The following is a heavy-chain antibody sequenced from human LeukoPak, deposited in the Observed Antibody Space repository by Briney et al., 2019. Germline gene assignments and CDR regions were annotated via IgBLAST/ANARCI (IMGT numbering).Heavy chain of an antibody. V-gene: IGHV3-21*01. CDR3: ARDALGYCSSTSCYYYYGMDV. D-gene: IGHD2-2*03. CDR2: ISSSSSYI. CDR1: GFTFSSYS. J-gene: IGHJ6*02. Sequence: GGSLRLSCAASGFTFSSYSMNWVRQAPGKGLEWVSSISSSSSYIYYADSVKGRFTISRDNARNTLYLQMNSLRAEDTAVYYCARDALGYCSSTSCYYYYGMDVWGQGTTVTVSS.